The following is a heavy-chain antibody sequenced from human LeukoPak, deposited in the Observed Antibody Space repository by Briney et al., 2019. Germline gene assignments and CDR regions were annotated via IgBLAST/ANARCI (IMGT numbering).Heavy chain of an antibody. CDR1: GFSFNIYW. CDR2: INHDGSEK. D-gene: IGHD6-19*01. V-gene: IGHV3-7*03. CDR3: ARFIADDSSGWFDFDY. J-gene: IGHJ4*02. Sequence: GGSLRLSCAASGFSFNIYWMSWVRQAPGQGLEWVANINHDGSEKYYVDSVKGRFTISRDNAENSLYLQMNSLRAEDTAVYYCARFIADDSSGWFDFDYWGQGTLVTVSS.